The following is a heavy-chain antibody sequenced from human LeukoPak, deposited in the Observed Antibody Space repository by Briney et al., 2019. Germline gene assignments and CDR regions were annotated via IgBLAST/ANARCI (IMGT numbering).Heavy chain of an antibody. J-gene: IGHJ3*02. D-gene: IGHD3-10*02. CDR3: ARDLSFVRGVPLAFDI. Sequence: PSETLSLTCTVSGGSISRYSWSWIRQPPGKGLEWIGYIYYSGSTKYTPSLKSQFTISVDTSNNQFSLKLSSVTAAATAVYYCARDLSFVRGVPLAFDIWGQGTMVTVSS. CDR1: GGSISRYS. V-gene: IGHV4-59*01. CDR2: IYYSGST.